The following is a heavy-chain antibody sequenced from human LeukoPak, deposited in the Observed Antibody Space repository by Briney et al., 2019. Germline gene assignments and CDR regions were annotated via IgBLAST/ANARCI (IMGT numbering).Heavy chain of an antibody. CDR2: ISYSGST. CDR1: GGSISTYY. Sequence: PSETLSLTCTVSGGSISTYYWSWIRQPPGKGLEWIGYISYSGSTYYNPSLKSRVTISIDTSKNQFSLKLSSVTAADTAVYYCAKIRPPFDPWGQGTLVTVSS. J-gene: IGHJ5*02. CDR3: AKIRPPFDP. D-gene: IGHD3-16*01. V-gene: IGHV4-59*04.